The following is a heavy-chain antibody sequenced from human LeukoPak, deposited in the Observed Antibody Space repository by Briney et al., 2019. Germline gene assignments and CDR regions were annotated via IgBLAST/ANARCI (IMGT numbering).Heavy chain of an antibody. V-gene: IGHV5-51*03. CDR3: ARLGQQLVINWFDP. CDR2: IYPGDSDT. J-gene: IGHJ5*02. Sequence: GEYLKISCKGSGYSFTSYWTACVRQMPLKCLEWMTFIYPGDSDTRYSPSLQGQVTISADKSISTAYLQWSSLKASDTAMYYCARLGQQLVINWFDPWGQGTLVTVSS. D-gene: IGHD6-13*01. CDR1: GYSFTSYW.